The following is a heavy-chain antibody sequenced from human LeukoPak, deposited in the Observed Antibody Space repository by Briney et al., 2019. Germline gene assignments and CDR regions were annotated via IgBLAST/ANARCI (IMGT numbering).Heavy chain of an antibody. CDR2: INPNSGGT. D-gene: IGHD2-2*01. J-gene: IGHJ6*04. V-gene: IGHV1-2*04. CDR1: GYTFTGYY. CDR3: ARDTRYSGYCSSTSCLSGGMDV. Sequence: ASVKVSCKASGYTFTGYYMHWVRQAPGQGLEWMGWINPNSGGTNYVQKFQGWVTMTRDTSISTAYMELSRLRSDDTAVYYCARDTRYSGYCSSTSCLSGGMDVWGKGTTVTVSS.